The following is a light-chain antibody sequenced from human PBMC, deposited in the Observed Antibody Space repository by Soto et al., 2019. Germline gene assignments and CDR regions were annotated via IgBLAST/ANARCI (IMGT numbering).Light chain of an antibody. CDR2: SAS. CDR3: QQYYSTPIT. Sequence: DIQMTQSPSSLSASVGDIVTITFRASQTIISHLNWYQQKPGIAPKLLIYSASSLQSGVPSRFSGSGSGTDFTLTISTLQPEDFATYYCQQYYSTPITFGQGTRLEIK. CDR1: QTIISH. J-gene: IGKJ5*01. V-gene: IGKV1-39*01.